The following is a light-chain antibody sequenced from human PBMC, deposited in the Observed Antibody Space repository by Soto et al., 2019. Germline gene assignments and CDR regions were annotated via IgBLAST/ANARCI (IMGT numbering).Light chain of an antibody. V-gene: IGKV3-15*01. J-gene: IGKJ1*01. CDR3: QQYDNWPWT. CDR1: QSISNL. Sequence: EIVMTQSPATLSVSPGARASLSCRASQSISNLLAWYQQKPGQAPRLLIHGASTRAPGFPARFSGSGSGTDFTLTISSLQSEDFAVYYCQQYDNWPWTFGQGTKVDIK. CDR2: GAS.